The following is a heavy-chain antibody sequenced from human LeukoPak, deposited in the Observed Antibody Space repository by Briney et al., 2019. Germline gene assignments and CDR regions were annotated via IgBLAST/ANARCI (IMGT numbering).Heavy chain of an antibody. Sequence: ASVKVSCKASGYTFTSYDINWARQATGQGGERMGWMNPNSGNTGYAQKFQGRVTMTRNTSISTAYMELSSLRSEDTAVYYCARGFYYGSGSLRPFYYYYSYYMDVWGKGTTVPVSS. V-gene: IGHV1-8*01. D-gene: IGHD3-10*01. CDR1: GYTFTSYD. CDR3: ARGFYYGSGSLRPFYYYYSYYMDV. CDR2: MNPNSGNT. J-gene: IGHJ6*03.